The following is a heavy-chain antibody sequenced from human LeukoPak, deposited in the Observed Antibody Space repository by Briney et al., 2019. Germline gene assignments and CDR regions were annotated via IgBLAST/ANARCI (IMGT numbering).Heavy chain of an antibody. CDR1: GFTFSSYS. J-gene: IGHJ4*02. D-gene: IGHD6-19*01. CDR3: ASGIGVYVDY. CDR2: ISSSSSYI. Sequence: GGSLRLSCAASGFTFSSYSMNWVRQAPGKGLEWVSSISSSSSYIYYADSVKGRFTISRDNAKNTLYLQMNSLRAEDTAVYYCASGIGVYVDYWGQGSLVTVSS. V-gene: IGHV3-21*01.